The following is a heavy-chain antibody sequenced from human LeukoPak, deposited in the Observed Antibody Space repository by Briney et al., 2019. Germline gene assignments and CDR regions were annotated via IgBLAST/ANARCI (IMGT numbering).Heavy chain of an antibody. CDR1: GDSISSGGYY. CDR2: IPYSGST. Sequence: PSETLSLTCTVSGDSISSGGYYWSWIRQHPGKGLEWIGHIPYSGSTYYNPSLKSRITISVDTSKNQFSLKLSSVTAADTAVYDCASQKKDIVANYGMDVWGQGTTVTVSS. J-gene: IGHJ6*02. CDR3: ASQKKDIVANYGMDV. V-gene: IGHV4-31*03. D-gene: IGHD5-12*01.